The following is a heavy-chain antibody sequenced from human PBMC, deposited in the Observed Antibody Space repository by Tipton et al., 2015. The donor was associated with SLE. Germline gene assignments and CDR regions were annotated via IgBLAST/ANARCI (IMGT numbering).Heavy chain of an antibody. D-gene: IGHD3-22*01. Sequence: TLSLTCAVYGGSFSGYYCSLIHQPPGKGLEWIGEINHSGSTNYNPSLKSRVTISVDTSKNQFSLKLSCVTAADTAVYYCATRTMKGTFDYWGQGTLVTVSS. CDR3: ATRTMKGTFDY. CDR2: INHSGST. CDR1: GGSFSGYY. J-gene: IGHJ4*02. V-gene: IGHV4-34*01.